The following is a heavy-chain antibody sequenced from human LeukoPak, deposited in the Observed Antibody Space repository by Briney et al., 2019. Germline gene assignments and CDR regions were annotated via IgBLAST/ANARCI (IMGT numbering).Heavy chain of an antibody. V-gene: IGHV4-59*01. J-gene: IGHJ4*02. CDR1: GGSISSYY. CDR2: IYNSGST. Sequence: SETLSLTCTVSGGSISSYYWSWIRQPPGKGLEWIGYIYNSGSTNYNPSLKSRVTISVDTSKNQLSLKLSSVTAADTAVYYCARDQSDYGGNDFDYWGQGTLVTVSS. CDR3: ARDQSDYGGNDFDY. D-gene: IGHD4-23*01.